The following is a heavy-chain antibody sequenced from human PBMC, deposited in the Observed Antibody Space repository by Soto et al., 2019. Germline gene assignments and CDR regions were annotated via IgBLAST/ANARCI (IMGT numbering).Heavy chain of an antibody. CDR3: AKAVRGIAAPWFDP. CDR1: GFTFSSYA. J-gene: IGHJ5*02. V-gene: IGHV3-23*01. CDR2: ISGSGGST. D-gene: IGHD6-6*01. Sequence: PVGSVRLSCAASGFTFSSYAMSWVRQAPGKGLEWVSAISGSGGSTYYADSVKGRFTISRDNSKNTLYLQMNSLRAEDTAVYYCAKAVRGIAAPWFDPWGQGTLVTVSS.